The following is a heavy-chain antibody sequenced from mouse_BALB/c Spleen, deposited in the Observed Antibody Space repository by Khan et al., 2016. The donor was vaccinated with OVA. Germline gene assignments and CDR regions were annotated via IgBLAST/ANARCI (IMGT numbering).Heavy chain of an antibody. Sequence: EVQLQESGPGLVKPSQSLSLTCSVTGYSITSGYYWNWILQFPGNKLAWMGYIDYDGNSNYNPSLKNRISITRDTSKNQVFLKLNSVTTEDAATYYCARIGHFYYVTSDYAVDYLGQGTSVTVAS. CDR3: ARIGHFYYVTSDYAVDY. J-gene: IGHJ4*01. CDR2: IDYDGNS. CDR1: GYSITSGYY. D-gene: IGHD1-1*01. V-gene: IGHV3-6*02.